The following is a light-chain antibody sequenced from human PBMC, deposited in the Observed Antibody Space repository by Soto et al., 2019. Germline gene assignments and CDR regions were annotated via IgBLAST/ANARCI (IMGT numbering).Light chain of an antibody. Sequence: QSVLTQPPSASGTPGQRVTISCSGGNSNIVNNTVNWYQHLPGTAPKLLIYGNNQRPSGVPDRFSGSKSGTSASLAISGLQSEDEADYYCATWDDSLNGPVFGGGTTLTVL. V-gene: IGLV1-44*01. CDR2: GNN. CDR1: NSNIVNNT. J-gene: IGLJ2*01. CDR3: ATWDDSLNGPV.